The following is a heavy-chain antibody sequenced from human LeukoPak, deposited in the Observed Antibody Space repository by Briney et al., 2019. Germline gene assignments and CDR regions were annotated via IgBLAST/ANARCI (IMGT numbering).Heavy chain of an antibody. Sequence: ASVKVSCKAFGDSVTDYYLNWVRQAPGQALEWMGWIRLKTTDTKYAQKFQGRVTMTRDTSINTAFMELTYLTSDDTAMYYCARDPVRGDGPLMDYWGPGTLITVSS. CDR3: ARDPVRGDGPLMDY. D-gene: IGHD3-10*02. V-gene: IGHV1-2*02. CDR1: GDSVTDYY. CDR2: IRLKTTDT. J-gene: IGHJ4*02.